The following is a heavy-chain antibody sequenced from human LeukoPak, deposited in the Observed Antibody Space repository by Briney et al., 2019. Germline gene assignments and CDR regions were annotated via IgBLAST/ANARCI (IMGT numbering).Heavy chain of an antibody. D-gene: IGHD1-14*01. CDR2: INHSGST. V-gene: IGHV4-34*01. CDR1: GGSFSGYY. CDR3: ARGRPSPHLKVRSRTGYYMDV. Sequence: SETLSLTCAVYGGSFSGYYWSWIRQPPGKGLEWIGEINHSGSTNYNPSLKSRVTISVDTSKNQFSLKLSSVTAADTAVYYCARGRPSPHLKVRSRTGYYMDVWGKGTTVTVSS. J-gene: IGHJ6*03.